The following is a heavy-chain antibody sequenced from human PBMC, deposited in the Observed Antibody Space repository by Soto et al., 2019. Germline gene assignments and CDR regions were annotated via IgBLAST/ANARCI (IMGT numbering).Heavy chain of an antibody. D-gene: IGHD2-21*01. J-gene: IGHJ6*02. CDR1: GYTFSSYG. Sequence: GASATVCCKASGYTFSSYGMSWVRQAPGQGLEWMGWISAYSGNTNYAQKLQGRVTMTTDTSTSTAYMELRSLRSDDTSVYYCARGDSLDVWGQGTTVTVSS. CDR2: ISAYSGNT. CDR3: ARGDSLDV. V-gene: IGHV1-18*01.